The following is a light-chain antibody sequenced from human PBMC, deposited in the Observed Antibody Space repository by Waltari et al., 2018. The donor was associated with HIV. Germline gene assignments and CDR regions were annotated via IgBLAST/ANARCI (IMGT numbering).Light chain of an antibody. Sequence: SYVLTQPPSVSVAPGQTARITRGGNNIGSKSVHWYQQKPGQAPVLVVYDDSDRPSGIPGRVSGSNSGNTATLTISRVEAGDEADYYCKVWDSSSDQEVFGGGTKLTVL. V-gene: IGLV3-21*02. J-gene: IGLJ2*01. CDR3: KVWDSSSDQEV. CDR2: DDS. CDR1: NIGSKS.